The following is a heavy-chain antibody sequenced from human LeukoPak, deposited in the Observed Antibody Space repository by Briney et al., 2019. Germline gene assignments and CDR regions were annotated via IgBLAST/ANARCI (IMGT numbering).Heavy chain of an antibody. CDR1: GGSISSSSYY. CDR3: ARASYYYGSGNYRNYYYMDV. Sequence: PSETLSLTCTVSGGSISSSSYYWGWIRQPPGKGLEWIGSIYYSGSTYYNPSLKSRVTISVDTSKNQFSLKLNSVTAADTAVYYCARASYYYGSGNYRNYYYMDVWGKGTTVTVSS. J-gene: IGHJ6*03. V-gene: IGHV4-39*07. D-gene: IGHD3-10*01. CDR2: IYYSGST.